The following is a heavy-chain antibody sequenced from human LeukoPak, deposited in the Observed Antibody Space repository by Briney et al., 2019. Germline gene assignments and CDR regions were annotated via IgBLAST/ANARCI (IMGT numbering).Heavy chain of an antibody. CDR3: ARGGRYCSSTSCNKVLFDY. CDR2: INTDGSST. Sequence: GESLRLPCAASGFTFSSYWMHWVRQAPGKGLVWVSRINTDGSSTSYADSVKGRFTISRDNAKNTLYLQMNSLRAEDTAVYYCARGGRYCSSTSCNKVLFDYWGQGTLVTVSS. D-gene: IGHD2-2*02. V-gene: IGHV3-74*01. CDR1: GFTFSSYW. J-gene: IGHJ4*02.